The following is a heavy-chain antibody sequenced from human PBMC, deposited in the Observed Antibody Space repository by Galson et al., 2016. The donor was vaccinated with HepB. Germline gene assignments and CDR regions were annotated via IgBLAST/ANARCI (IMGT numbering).Heavy chain of an antibody. Sequence: SLRLSCAASGFTFGSFGMHWVRQPPGKGLEWLAVISYDGSNKNYGDSVKGRFTISRDNSKNTLYLQMNSLRADDTAMYYCAKNLVPYSGNYFYAMDIWGLGTTVTVSS. J-gene: IGHJ6*02. CDR1: GFTFGSFG. CDR3: AKNLVPYSGNYFYAMDI. V-gene: IGHV3-30*18. CDR2: ISYDGSNK. D-gene: IGHD3-16*01.